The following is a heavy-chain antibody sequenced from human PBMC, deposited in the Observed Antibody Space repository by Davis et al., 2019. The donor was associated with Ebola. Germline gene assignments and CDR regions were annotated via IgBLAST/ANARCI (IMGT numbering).Heavy chain of an antibody. V-gene: IGHV3-11*01. J-gene: IGHJ4*02. CDR3: ATHRGYGFHY. D-gene: IGHD3-22*01. CDR2: ISSGGRTM. CDR1: GLTFSNAW. Sequence: GESLKISCAASGLTFSNAWMSWIRQAPGKGLEWVSHISSGGRTMYYADSVKGRFTISGDNAKNSLYLQMNGLRAEDTAVYYCATHRGYGFHYWGQGTLVTVSS.